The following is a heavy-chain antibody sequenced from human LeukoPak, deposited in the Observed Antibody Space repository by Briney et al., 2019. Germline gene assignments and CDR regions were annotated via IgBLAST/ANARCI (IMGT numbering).Heavy chain of an antibody. J-gene: IGHJ4*02. CDR2: ISGSGGST. CDR3: AKDRGSGGKEYYFDY. Sequence: GGTLRLSCAASGFTFSSYGMSWVRQAPGKGLKWVSAISGSGGSTYYADSVKGRFTISRDNSKNTLYLQMNSLRAEDTAVYYCAKDRGSGGKEYYFDYWGQGTLVTVSS. D-gene: IGHD6-19*01. V-gene: IGHV3-23*01. CDR1: GFTFSSYG.